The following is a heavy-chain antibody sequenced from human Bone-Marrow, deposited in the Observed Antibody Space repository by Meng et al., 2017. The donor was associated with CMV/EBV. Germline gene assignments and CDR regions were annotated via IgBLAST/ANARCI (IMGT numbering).Heavy chain of an antibody. J-gene: IGHJ4*02. D-gene: IGHD6-19*01. Sequence: GESLKISCVASGFTFSGYGMHWVRQAPGKGLEWVAFIRYDGSNKYYIDSVKGRFTISRDNSKNTLYLQMNSPRAEDTAVYYCAKDKGSGWHLPFDYWGQGTLVTVSS. V-gene: IGHV3-30*02. CDR2: IRYDGSNK. CDR3: AKDKGSGWHLPFDY. CDR1: GFTFSGYG.